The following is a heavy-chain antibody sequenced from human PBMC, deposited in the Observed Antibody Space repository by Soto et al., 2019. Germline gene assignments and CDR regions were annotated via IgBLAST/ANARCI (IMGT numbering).Heavy chain of an antibody. J-gene: IGHJ6*02. Sequence: LRLSCAASGFTVSSNYMSWVRQAPGKGLEWVSVIYSGGSTYYADSVKGRFTISRDNSKNTLYLQMNSLRAEDTAVYYCAGSYSNYVGYYYYGMDVWGQGTTVTVSS. CDR3: AGSYSNYVGYYYYGMDV. D-gene: IGHD4-4*01. CDR1: GFTVSSNY. CDR2: IYSGGST. V-gene: IGHV3-53*01.